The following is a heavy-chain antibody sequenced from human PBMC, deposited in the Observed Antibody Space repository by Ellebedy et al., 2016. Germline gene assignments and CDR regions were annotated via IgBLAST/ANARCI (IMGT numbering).Heavy chain of an antibody. CDR1: GYTFTSYY. D-gene: IGHD5-18*01. V-gene: IGHV7-4-1*02. CDR3: ARDPLNRGYSYGYSDY. CDR2: INTNTGNP. Sequence: ASVKVSCKASGYTFTSYYMHWVRQAPGQGLEWMGWINTNTGNPTYAQSFTGRFVFSLDTSVSTAYLQISSLKAEDTAVYYCARDPLNRGYSYGYSDYWGQGTLVTVSS. J-gene: IGHJ4*02.